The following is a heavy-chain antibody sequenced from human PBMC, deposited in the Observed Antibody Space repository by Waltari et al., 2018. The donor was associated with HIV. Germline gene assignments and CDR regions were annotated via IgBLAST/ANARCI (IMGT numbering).Heavy chain of an antibody. CDR2: ISYEGSNK. D-gene: IGHD3-3*01. Sequence: QVQLVESGGGVVQPGRSLRLSCAASGFTFSSYGMHWVRQAPGKGREWVAVISYEGSNKYYADSVKGRFTISRDNSKNTLYLQMNSLRAEDTAGYYCAKDARFLDLDYYYGMDVWGQGTTVTVSS. CDR1: GFTFSSYG. J-gene: IGHJ6*02. CDR3: AKDARFLDLDYYYGMDV. V-gene: IGHV3-30*18.